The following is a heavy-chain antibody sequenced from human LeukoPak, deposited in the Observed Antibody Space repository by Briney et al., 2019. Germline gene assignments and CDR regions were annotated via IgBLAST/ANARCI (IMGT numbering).Heavy chain of an antibody. V-gene: IGHV3-23*01. D-gene: IGHD3-16*01. CDR3: AKNYDYVLGPNYGMDV. CDR2: IIGSGGST. Sequence: TGGSLRLSCAASGNTFSSYAMSWVRQAPGKGLEGVPVIIGSGGSTYYADSVKGRFTISRNNSKNTLYLQMNSLRAEDTAVYYCAKNYDYVLGPNYGMDVWGQGTTVTVSS. CDR1: GNTFSSYA. J-gene: IGHJ6*02.